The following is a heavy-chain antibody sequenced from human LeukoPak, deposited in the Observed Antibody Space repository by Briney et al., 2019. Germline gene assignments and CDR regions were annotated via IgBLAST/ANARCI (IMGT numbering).Heavy chain of an antibody. V-gene: IGHV3-7*01. CDR2: IRQHGSEI. CDR3: ATDRGTY. Sequence: GGSLRLSCAASGFTFTTSWMNWVRRAPGKGLEWVALIRQHGSEIYYADSVKGRFTISRDDAANSLYLQMHSLRAEDTAVYYCATDRGTYWGQGTLVTVSS. D-gene: IGHD3-10*01. J-gene: IGHJ4*02. CDR1: GFTFTTSW.